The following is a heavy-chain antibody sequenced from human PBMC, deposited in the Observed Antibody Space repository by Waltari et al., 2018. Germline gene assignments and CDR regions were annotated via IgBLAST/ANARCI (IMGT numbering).Heavy chain of an antibody. J-gene: IGHJ4*02. V-gene: IGHV4-38-2*02. Sequence: QVQLQESGPGLVKPSETLSLTCTVSGYSISSGYYWGWIRQPPGKGLESIGSIYHSGNTYYNPSLKSRVTISVDTSKNQFSLKLSSVTAADTAVYYCARDQWELLQFDYWGQGTLVTVSS. CDR3: ARDQWELLQFDY. D-gene: IGHD1-26*01. CDR1: GYSISSGYY. CDR2: IYHSGNT.